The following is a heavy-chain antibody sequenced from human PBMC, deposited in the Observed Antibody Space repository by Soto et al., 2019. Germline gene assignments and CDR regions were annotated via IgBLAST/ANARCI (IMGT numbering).Heavy chain of an antibody. Sequence: EVQQVESGGGLVQPGGSLRLSCAASGFTFSGYSKFWVRQAPGKGLEYVSAINTNGVNTFYAKSVKGRFTISRDNSKNTMYLQMGSLRAEDMAVYYCARGRVEDSSGWASYFDYWGQGTLVTVSS. CDR1: GFTFSGYS. D-gene: IGHD6-19*01. CDR3: ARGRVEDSSGWASYFDY. J-gene: IGHJ4*02. V-gene: IGHV3-64*01. CDR2: INTNGVNT.